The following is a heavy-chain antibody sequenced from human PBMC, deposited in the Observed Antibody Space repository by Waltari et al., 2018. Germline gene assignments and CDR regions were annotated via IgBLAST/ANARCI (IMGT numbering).Heavy chain of an antibody. Sequence: QVQLVESVGGVVQPGMSLRLSCAASAFSFSPFSMHWVRKAPGKGLEWLAVISFDESNEYYADSVKGRFTISKDSSKNTLYLQMSSLRADDTAVYYCAKGGHYDFWSGYYMDVWGKGTTVTVSS. D-gene: IGHD3-3*01. CDR1: AFSFSPFS. CDR2: ISFDESNE. V-gene: IGHV3-30*18. J-gene: IGHJ6*03. CDR3: AKGGHYDFWSGYYMDV.